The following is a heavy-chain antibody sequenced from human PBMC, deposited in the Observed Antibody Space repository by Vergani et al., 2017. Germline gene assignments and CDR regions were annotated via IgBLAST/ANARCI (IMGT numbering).Heavy chain of an antibody. CDR1: GFTFSSYG. D-gene: IGHD6-19*01. CDR3: AKEPRTYSSGWYYYYYGMDV. J-gene: IGHJ6*02. Sequence: QVQLVESGGGVVQPGRSLRLSCAASGFTFSSYGMHWVRQAPGKGLEWVAVISYDGSNKYYADSVKGRFTISRDNSKNTLYLQMNSLRAEDTAVYYCAKEPRTYSSGWYYYYYGMDVWGQGTTVTVSS. V-gene: IGHV3-30*18. CDR2: ISYDGSNK.